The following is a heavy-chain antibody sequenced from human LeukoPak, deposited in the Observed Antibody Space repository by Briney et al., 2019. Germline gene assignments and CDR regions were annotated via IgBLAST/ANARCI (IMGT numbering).Heavy chain of an antibody. J-gene: IGHJ3*02. V-gene: IGHV1-2*04. D-gene: IGHD3-10*01. CDR1: GYTFTGYY. CDR3: ATLGELNAFDI. Sequence: ASVKVSCKASGYTFTGYYMHWVRQAPGQGLEWMGWINPNSGGTNYAQTFQGWVTMTRDTSISTAYMELSRLRSDDTAVYYSATLGELNAFDIWGQGTMVTVSS. CDR2: INPNSGGT.